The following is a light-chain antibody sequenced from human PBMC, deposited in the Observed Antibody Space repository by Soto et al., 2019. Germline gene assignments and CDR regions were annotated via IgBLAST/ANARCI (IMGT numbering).Light chain of an antibody. V-gene: IGKV3-15*01. CDR2: GAS. Sequence: EIVMTQSPATLSVSPGGRATLSCRASQTISGTLAWYQQTPGQAPRLLIHGASTRAPGFPARFSGSGSGTDFTLTISSLQSEDFAVYYCQQYDNWPWTFGQGTKVEIK. J-gene: IGKJ1*01. CDR1: QTISGT. CDR3: QQYDNWPWT.